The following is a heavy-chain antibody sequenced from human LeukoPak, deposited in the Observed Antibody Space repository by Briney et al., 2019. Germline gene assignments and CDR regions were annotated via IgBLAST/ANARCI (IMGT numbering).Heavy chain of an antibody. V-gene: IGHV3-49*04. D-gene: IGHD3-10*01. Sequence: GRSLRLSCAASGFTFSDSYMSWVRQAPGKGLEWVGFIRSRTYGATTEYAASVKGRFAISRDDSKSIAYLQMNSLKTEDTAVYSCSRADYYGSGSPISLAVWGKGTTVTVSS. J-gene: IGHJ6*04. CDR3: SRADYYGSGSPISLAV. CDR2: IRSRTYGATT. CDR1: GFTFSDSY.